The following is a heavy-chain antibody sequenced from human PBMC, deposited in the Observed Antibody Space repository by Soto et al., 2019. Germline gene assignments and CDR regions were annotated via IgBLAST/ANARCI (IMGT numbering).Heavy chain of an antibody. J-gene: IGHJ3*02. CDR1: GFTFSSYA. CDR2: ISYDGSNK. D-gene: IGHD3-22*01. CDR3: ARYYYDSSGDAFDI. V-gene: IGHV3-30-3*01. Sequence: QVQLVESGGGVVQPGRSLRLSCAASGFTFSSYAMHWVRQAPGKGLEWVAVISYDGSNKYYADSVKGRFTISRDNSKNTLYLQMNSLRAEDTTVYYCARYYYDSSGDAFDIWGQGTMVTVSS.